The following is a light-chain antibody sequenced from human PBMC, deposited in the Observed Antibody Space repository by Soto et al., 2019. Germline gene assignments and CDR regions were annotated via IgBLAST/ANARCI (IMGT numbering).Light chain of an antibody. J-gene: IGLJ1*01. CDR3: GTWDSSLSAYV. CDR2: DNH. V-gene: IGLV1-51*01. CDR1: SSNIGNNY. Sequence: QSVLTQPPSVSAAPGQKVTISCSGGSSNIGNNYVSWYQQLPGTAPKLLIYDNHKRPSGIPDRFSGSKSGTSATLGITGLQTGDEADYYCGTWDSSLSAYVFGTGTKVTVL.